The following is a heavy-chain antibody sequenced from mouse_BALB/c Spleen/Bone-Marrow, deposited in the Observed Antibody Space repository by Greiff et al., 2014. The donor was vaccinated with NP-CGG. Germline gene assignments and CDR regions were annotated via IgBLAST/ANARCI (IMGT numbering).Heavy chain of an antibody. Sequence: VQVVESGPGLVAPSQSLSITCTVSGFSLTNYGVHWVRQPPGKGLEWLGVIWADGSTNYNSALMSRLSISEDNSKSQVFFKMNSLQTDDTAMYYCARITTATGAMDYWGQGTSVTVSS. V-gene: IGHV2-9*02. CDR2: IWADGST. CDR1: GFSLTNYG. J-gene: IGHJ4*01. CDR3: ARITTATGAMDY. D-gene: IGHD1-2*01.